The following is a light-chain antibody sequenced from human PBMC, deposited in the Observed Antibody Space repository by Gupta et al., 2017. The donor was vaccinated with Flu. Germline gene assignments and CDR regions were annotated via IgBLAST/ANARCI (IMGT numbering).Light chain of an antibody. CDR3: QQSYSTPT. J-gene: IGKJ2*01. Sequence: DIQMTQSPSSLSASVGDRVTITCRASQYISNYLNWYQQKPGTAPKLLIYVASGLQSGVTSRFSGSGAGTDFTLTSSRRQHEDCANYYGQQSYSTPTFGQGTKVEIK. V-gene: IGKV1-39*01. CDR1: QYISNY. CDR2: VAS.